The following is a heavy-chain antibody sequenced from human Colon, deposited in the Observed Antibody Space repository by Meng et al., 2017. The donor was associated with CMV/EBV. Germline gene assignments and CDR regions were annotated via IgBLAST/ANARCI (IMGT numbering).Heavy chain of an antibody. J-gene: IGHJ6*02. CDR1: GFTFSYYE. V-gene: IGHV3-74*01. Sequence: GESLKISCVASGFTFSYYEMNWIRQAPGKGLVWVSRINSDGSSTSYADSVKGRFTISRDNAKNTLYLQMNSLRAEDTAVYYCARVERYFDGHPSEVYYYYGMDVWGQGTTVTVSS. CDR3: ARVERYFDGHPSEVYYYYGMDV. D-gene: IGHD3-9*01. CDR2: INSDGSST.